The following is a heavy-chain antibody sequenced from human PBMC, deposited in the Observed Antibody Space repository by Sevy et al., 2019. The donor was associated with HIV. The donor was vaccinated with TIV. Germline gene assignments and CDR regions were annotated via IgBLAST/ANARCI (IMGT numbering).Heavy chain of an antibody. CDR1: GLTFSNYG. J-gene: IGHJ4*02. CDR2: ISSSSSTI. Sequence: GGSLRLSCAASGLTFSNYGMNSVRQAPGKGLEWVSYISSSSSTIFYADSVKGRFTISRDNAKNSLHLQMNSLRVEDTAVYYCARARPFDYWGQGTLVTVSS. V-gene: IGHV3-48*01. CDR3: ARARPFDY.